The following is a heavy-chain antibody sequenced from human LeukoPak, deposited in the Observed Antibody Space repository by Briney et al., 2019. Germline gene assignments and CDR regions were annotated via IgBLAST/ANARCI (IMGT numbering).Heavy chain of an antibody. V-gene: IGHV3-23*01. CDR3: AKAAYYGSGSHNDY. CDR1: GFTFNNYA. CDR2: ISGGGETT. Sequence: GGSLRLSCAASGFTFNNYAMNWVRQAPGKGLEWVSSISGGGETTYYADSAKGRFTISRDNSQNTLYLQMNSLRAEDTAVYYCAKAAYYGSGSHNDYWGQGTLVTVSS. J-gene: IGHJ4*02. D-gene: IGHD3-10*01.